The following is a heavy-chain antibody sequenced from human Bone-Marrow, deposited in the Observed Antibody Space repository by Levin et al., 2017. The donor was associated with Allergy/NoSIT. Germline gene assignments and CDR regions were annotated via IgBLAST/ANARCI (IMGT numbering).Heavy chain of an antibody. CDR1: GFTFSDYY. CDR3: ARDNRDYYGMDV. J-gene: IGHJ6*02. CDR2: INSNGRTT. D-gene: IGHD2/OR15-2a*01. V-gene: IGHV3-11*01. Sequence: KPGGSLRLSCVASGFTFSDYYMSWIRQAPGKGLEWVSYINSNGRTTYDADSVRGRFTISRDNAKKSLFLQMDSLRVEDTAVYYCARDNRDYYGMDVWGQGTTVTVSS.